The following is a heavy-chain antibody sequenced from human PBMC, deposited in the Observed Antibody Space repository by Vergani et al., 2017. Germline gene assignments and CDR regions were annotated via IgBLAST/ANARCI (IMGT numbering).Heavy chain of an antibody. Sequence: QVQLEQSGAEVKKPGSSVTVSCRASGGTFGSYTISWVRQAPGQGLEWVGSVIHHLEITTFAQHLQGRVIITADKSTDTAYMELISLRPEDTAMYYCAREGVYYDSTGFDPGGSFDGGPGTLITVSS. CDR1: GGTFGSYT. CDR2: VIHHLEIT. J-gene: IGHJ4*02. D-gene: IGHD3-22*01. V-gene: IGHV1-69*08. CDR3: AREGVYYDSTGFDPGGSFD.